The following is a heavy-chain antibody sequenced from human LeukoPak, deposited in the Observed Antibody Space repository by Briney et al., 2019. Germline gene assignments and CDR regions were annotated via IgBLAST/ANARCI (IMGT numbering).Heavy chain of an antibody. CDR1: GGSFSGYY. CDR2: IYYSGST. J-gene: IGHJ4*02. D-gene: IGHD3-10*01. Sequence: MASETLSLTCAVYGGSFSGYYWGWIRQPPGKGLEWIGSIYYSGSTYYNPSLKSRVTISVDTSKNQFSLKLSSVTAADTAVYYCARHLITYYYGSGSHTFFDYWGQGTLVTVSS. V-gene: IGHV4-39*01. CDR3: ARHLITYYYGSGSHTFFDY.